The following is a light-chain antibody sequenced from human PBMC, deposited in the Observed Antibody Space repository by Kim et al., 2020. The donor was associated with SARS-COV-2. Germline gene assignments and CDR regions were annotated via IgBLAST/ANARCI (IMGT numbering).Light chain of an antibody. V-gene: IGKV3-20*01. J-gene: IGKJ4*01. CDR1: QSVSSSY. CDR3: QQYGSSALT. CDR2: GAS. Sequence: STGERATLSCRASQSVSSSYLAWYQQKPGQAPKLLIYGASSRATGIPDRFSGSGSGTDFTLTISRLEPEDFAVYYCQQYGSSALTFGRGTKVDIK.